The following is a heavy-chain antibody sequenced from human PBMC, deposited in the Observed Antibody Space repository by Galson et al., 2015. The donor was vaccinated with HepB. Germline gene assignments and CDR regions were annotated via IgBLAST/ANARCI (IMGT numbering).Heavy chain of an antibody. D-gene: IGHD2-2*01. V-gene: IGHV1-2*02. CDR2: INPNSGGT. Sequence: SVKVSCKAPGYTFTGYYMHWVRQAPGQGLEWMGWINPNSGGTNYAQKFQGRVTMTRDTSISTAYMELSRLRSDDTAVYYCARAGMGSTSCLDYWGQGTLVTVSS. CDR3: ARAGMGSTSCLDY. J-gene: IGHJ4*02. CDR1: GYTFTGYY.